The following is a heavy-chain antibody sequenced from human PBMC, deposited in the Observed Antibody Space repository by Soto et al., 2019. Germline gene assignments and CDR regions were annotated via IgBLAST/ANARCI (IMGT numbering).Heavy chain of an antibody. CDR3: ARTIRGIAVAGNVY. V-gene: IGHV4-39*01. Sequence: QLQLQESGPGLVKPSETLSLTCTVSGGSISSSSYYWGWIRQPPGKGLEWIGSIYYSGSTYYNPSLKSRVTLSVDTSKNQFSLKLSSVTAADTAVYYCARTIRGIAVAGNVYWGQGTLVTVSS. CDR1: GGSISSSSYY. D-gene: IGHD6-19*01. CDR2: IYYSGST. J-gene: IGHJ4*02.